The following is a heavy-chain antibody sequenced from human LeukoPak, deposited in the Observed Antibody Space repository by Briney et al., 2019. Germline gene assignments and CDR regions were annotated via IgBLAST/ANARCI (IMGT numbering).Heavy chain of an antibody. D-gene: IGHD1-1*01. CDR3: AREEQTQLGSDVFGL. CDR2: IIPFFGTA. V-gene: IGHV1-69*13. CDR1: GGTFSSYA. Sequence: SVKVSCKASGGTFSSYAISWVRQAPGQGLDWMGGIIPFFGTANYAQRFQGRVTITADESTSTAYMELSSLGSEDTAVYYCAREEQTQLGSDVFGLWGQGTMVTVSS. J-gene: IGHJ3*01.